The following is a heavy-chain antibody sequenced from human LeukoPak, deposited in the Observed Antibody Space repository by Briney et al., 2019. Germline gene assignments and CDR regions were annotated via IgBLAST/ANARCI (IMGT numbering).Heavy chain of an antibody. V-gene: IGHV4-59*12. D-gene: IGHD5-24*01. J-gene: IGHJ1*01. CDR3: ARDGYNYFAEYFQH. Sequence: PSETLSLTCSVSGGSISSYYWSWIRQSPENGLEWIGYIYNSGNTNYNLFLKSRVTISADTSKNQFSLKLSSVTAADTAVYYCARDGYNYFAEYFQHWGQGTLVTVSS. CDR2: IYNSGNT. CDR1: GGSISSYY.